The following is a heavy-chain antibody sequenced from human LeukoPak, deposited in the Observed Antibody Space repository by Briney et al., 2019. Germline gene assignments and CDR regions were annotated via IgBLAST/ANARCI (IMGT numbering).Heavy chain of an antibody. CDR3: ARVPFWSGYHDY. V-gene: IGHV4-39*01. Sequence: PSETLSLTCTVSGGSISSSSYYWGWIRQPPGKGLEWIGSIYYSGSTYYNPSLKSRVTISVDTSKNQFSLKLSSVTAADTAVYYCARVPFWSGYHDYWGQGTLVTVSS. CDR1: GGSISSSSYY. D-gene: IGHD3-3*01. CDR2: IYYSGST. J-gene: IGHJ4*02.